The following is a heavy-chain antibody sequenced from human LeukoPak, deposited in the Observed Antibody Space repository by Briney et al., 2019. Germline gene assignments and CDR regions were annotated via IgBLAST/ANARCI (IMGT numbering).Heavy chain of an antibody. CDR3: ARSLRVYYYYYYMDV. CDR1: GYTFTSYY. Sequence: GASAKVSCKASGYTFTSYYMHWVRQAPGQGLEWMGIINPSGGSTSYAQKFQGRVTMTRDMSTSTVYLELSSLRSEDTAVYYCARSLRVYYYYYYMDVWGKGTTVTVSS. D-gene: IGHD2-15*01. V-gene: IGHV1-46*01. CDR2: INPSGGST. J-gene: IGHJ6*03.